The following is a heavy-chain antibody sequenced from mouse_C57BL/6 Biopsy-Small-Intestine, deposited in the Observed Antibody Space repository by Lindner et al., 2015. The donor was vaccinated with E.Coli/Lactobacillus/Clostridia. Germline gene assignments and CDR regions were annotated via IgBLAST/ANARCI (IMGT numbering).Heavy chain of an antibody. V-gene: IGHV14-4*01. CDR3: TRYYYGFDF. Sequence: VQLQESGAELVRPGASVKLSCTVSGFNIKDDYMYWVKQRPEQGLEWIGWIDPENGDTEYASKFQGKATMTADTSSNTAYLQLNSLTSEDTAVYYCTRYYYGFDFWGQGTTLTVSS. J-gene: IGHJ2*01. CDR1: GFNIKDDY. D-gene: IGHD1-1*01. CDR2: IDPENGDT.